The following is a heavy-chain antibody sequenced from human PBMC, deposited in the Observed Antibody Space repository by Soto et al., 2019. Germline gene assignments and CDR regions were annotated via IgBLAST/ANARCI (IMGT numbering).Heavy chain of an antibody. CDR3: ARDGRLSYDSSGYYGY. J-gene: IGHJ4*02. Sequence: PGGSLRLSCAASGFTCSSYAMSWVRQAPGKGLEWVSIISGSGGSTYYADSVKGRFTISRDNSKNTLYLQMNSLRAEDTAVYYCARDGRLSYDSSGYYGYWGQGTLVTVSS. CDR2: ISGSGGST. CDR1: GFTCSSYA. V-gene: IGHV3-23*01. D-gene: IGHD3-22*01.